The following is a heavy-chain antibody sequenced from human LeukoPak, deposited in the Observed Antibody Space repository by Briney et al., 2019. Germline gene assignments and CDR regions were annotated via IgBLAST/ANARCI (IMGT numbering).Heavy chain of an antibody. V-gene: IGHV4-4*07. CDR3: ARGDNGLRWNGAFDF. Sequence: SETLSLTCTVSGGSISSYNWSWIRQPAGKGLEWIGRIYASGNTNYNPSLKSRVTMSQDTSENQFALKLTSVTAADTAVYYCARGDNGLRWNGAFDFWGRGTLVTVSS. CDR1: GGSISSYN. J-gene: IGHJ4*02. D-gene: IGHD4-23*01. CDR2: IYASGNT.